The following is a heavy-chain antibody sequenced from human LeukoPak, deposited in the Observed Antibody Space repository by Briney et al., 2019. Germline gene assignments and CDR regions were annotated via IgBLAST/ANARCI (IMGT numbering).Heavy chain of an antibody. CDR1: GGSVSSGSYY. D-gene: IGHD2-2*01. CDR2: IYYSGST. CDR3: ARDGPYCSSTSCYGY. V-gene: IGHV4-61*01. Sequence: KSSETPSLTCTVSGGSVSSGSYYWSWIRQPPGKGLEWIGYIYYSGSTNYNPSLKSRVTISVDTSKNQFSLKLSSVTAADTAVYYCARDGPYCSSTSCYGYWGQGTLVTVSS. J-gene: IGHJ4*02.